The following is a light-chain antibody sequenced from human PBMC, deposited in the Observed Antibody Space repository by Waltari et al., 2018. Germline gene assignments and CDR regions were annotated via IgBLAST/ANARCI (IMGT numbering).Light chain of an antibody. CDR3: QQYNNWPYT. V-gene: IGKV3-15*01. CDR2: GAS. Sequence: EVVMTQSPATLSVSHGERATLSCRASQSVSSNLAWYQQMPGQAPRLLMFGASSRATAIPARFSGSGSGAEFTLTISSLQSEDLAVYYCQQYNNWPYTFGQGTKLEIK. J-gene: IGKJ2*01. CDR1: QSVSSN.